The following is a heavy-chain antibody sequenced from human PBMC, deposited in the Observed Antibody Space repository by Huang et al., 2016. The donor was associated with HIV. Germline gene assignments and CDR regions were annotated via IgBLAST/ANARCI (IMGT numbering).Heavy chain of an antibody. V-gene: IGHV3-74*01. J-gene: IGHJ6*02. Sequence: EGQLVESGGGIIQRGGSRRLYCAASGSTFNSYWMHWVRQVPGKGLVWVSGINRDGSRTSYADSVKGRFTISRDNAKNKLYLEMSSLRVEDTAVYYCARDPRGYREVYGMDVWGRGTTVTVSS. D-gene: IGHD6-25*01. CDR2: INRDGSRT. CDR3: ARDPRGYREVYGMDV. CDR1: GSTFNSYW.